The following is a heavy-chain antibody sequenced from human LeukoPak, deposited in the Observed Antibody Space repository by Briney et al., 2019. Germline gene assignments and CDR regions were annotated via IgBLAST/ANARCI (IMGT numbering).Heavy chain of an antibody. CDR3: ARGLGRSGYPGDYYDYMDV. CDR1: GFTFSSYA. V-gene: IGHV3-74*01. D-gene: IGHD3-3*01. CDR2: IDSDDSRT. J-gene: IGHJ6*03. Sequence: PGRSLRLSCAASGFTFSSYAMHWVRQAPGKGLEWVARIDSDDSRTIYADSVKGRFTISRDDAKNTLYLQMNSLRAEDTAVYYCARGLGRSGYPGDYYDYMDVWAKGPRSPSP.